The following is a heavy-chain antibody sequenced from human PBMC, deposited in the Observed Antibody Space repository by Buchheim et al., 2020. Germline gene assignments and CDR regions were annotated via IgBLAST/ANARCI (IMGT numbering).Heavy chain of an antibody. D-gene: IGHD6-13*01. V-gene: IGHV4-34*02. CDR2: INDSGST. Sequence: QVQLQQWGAGLLKPSETLSLTCAVSGGSFTGHYWSWIRQPPGKGLEWIGEINDSGSTNYNPSLKSRITISPDTSKNQFSLKLTSVTAADTAVYYCATVTRAAAGKRGFDYWGQGTL. CDR1: GGSFTGHY. J-gene: IGHJ4*02. CDR3: ATVTRAAAGKRGFDY.